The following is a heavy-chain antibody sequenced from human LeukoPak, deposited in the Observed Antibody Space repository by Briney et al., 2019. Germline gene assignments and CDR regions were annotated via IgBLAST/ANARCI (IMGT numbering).Heavy chain of an antibody. Sequence: GGSLRLSCAASGFTFSSYAMSWVRQAPGKGLEWVAVIWYDGSNKYYADSVKGRFTISRDNSKNTLYLQMNSLRAEDTAVYYCARAVVEMATIEAPYPAGYFDYWGQGTLVTVSS. J-gene: IGHJ4*02. CDR3: ARAVVEMATIEAPYPAGYFDY. V-gene: IGHV3-33*08. D-gene: IGHD5-24*01. CDR2: IWYDGSNK. CDR1: GFTFSSYA.